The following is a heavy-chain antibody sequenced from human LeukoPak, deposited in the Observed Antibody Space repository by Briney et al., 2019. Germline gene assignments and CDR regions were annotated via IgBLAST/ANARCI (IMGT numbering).Heavy chain of an antibody. J-gene: IGHJ5*02. CDR3: ARGGYIYGSRGNWFDP. CDR1: GVSISSYY. V-gene: IGHV4-59*01. CDR2: IFYSGST. Sequence: SETLSLTCSVSGVSISSYYWSWIRQPPGKGLEWIGYIFYSGSTNYNPSLKSRVTISADTSKNQFSLKLSSVTAADTAVYYCARGGYIYGSRGNWFDPWGQGTLVTVSS. D-gene: IGHD5-18*01.